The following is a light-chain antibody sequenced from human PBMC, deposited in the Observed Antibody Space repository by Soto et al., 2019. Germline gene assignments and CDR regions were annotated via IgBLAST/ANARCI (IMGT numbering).Light chain of an antibody. CDR3: CSYAGSYTLV. CDR2: EVI. V-gene: IGLV2-8*01. CDR1: SSDVGGYNY. J-gene: IGLJ2*01. Sequence: QSALTQPPSASGSPGQSVTISCTGTSSDVGGYNYVSWYQQHPGKAPKLMIYEVIKRPSGVPDRFSGSKSGNTASLAVSGLQAEDEADYYCCSYAGSYTLVFGGGTKLTVL.